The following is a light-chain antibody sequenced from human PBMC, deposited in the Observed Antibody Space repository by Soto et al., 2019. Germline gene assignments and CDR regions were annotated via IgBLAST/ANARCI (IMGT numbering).Light chain of an antibody. J-gene: IGLJ2*01. CDR1: SSNIGAGYD. CDR2: GSS. Sequence: QSVLTQPPSVSGAPGQRVTISCTGSSSNIGAGYDVHWYQQLPGTAPKLLIYGSSNRPSGVPDRFSGSKSGTSASLAITGLQAVDEADYYCQSYDSSFRRVFGGGTKLTVL. V-gene: IGLV1-40*01. CDR3: QSYDSSFRRV.